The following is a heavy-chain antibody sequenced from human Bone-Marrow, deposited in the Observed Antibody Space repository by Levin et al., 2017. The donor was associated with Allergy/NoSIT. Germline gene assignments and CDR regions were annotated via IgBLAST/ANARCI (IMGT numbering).Heavy chain of an antibody. CDR3: ARHGTAATGTGYFDY. Sequence: NASETLSLTCTVSGGSISSYYWSWIRQPPGKGLEWISLIYYTGSSNYNPSLKSRVTISVDTSKNQFSLKLNSVTAADTAVYYCARHGTAATGTGYFDYWGQGTLVTVSS. CDR2: IYYTGSS. V-gene: IGHV4-59*08. J-gene: IGHJ4*02. CDR1: GGSISSYY. D-gene: IGHD6-13*01.